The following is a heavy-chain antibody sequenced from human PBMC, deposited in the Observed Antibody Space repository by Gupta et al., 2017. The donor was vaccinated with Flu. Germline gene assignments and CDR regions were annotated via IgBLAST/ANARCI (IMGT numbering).Heavy chain of an antibody. CDR3: ANAHVSGSYYNVLGY. Sequence: QVQLVESGGGVVQPGRSLRLSCAASGFTFSSYGMHWVRQAPGKGLEWVAVISYDGSNKYYADSVKGRFTISRDNSKNTLYLQMNSLRAEDTAVYYCANAHVSGSYYNVLGYWGQGTLVTVSS. CDR1: GFTFSSYG. J-gene: IGHJ4*02. D-gene: IGHD3-10*01. CDR2: ISYDGSNK. V-gene: IGHV3-30*18.